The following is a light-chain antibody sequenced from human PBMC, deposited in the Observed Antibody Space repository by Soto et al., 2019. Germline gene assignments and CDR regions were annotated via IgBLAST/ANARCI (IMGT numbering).Light chain of an antibody. CDR1: QSVLYSSNNKNY. V-gene: IGKV4-1*01. J-gene: IGKJ2*02. CDR2: WAS. Sequence: DIVMTQSPDSLAVSLGERATINCKSSQSVLYSSNNKNYLAWYQHKPGQPPKLLIYWASTRESGVPDRFSGSGSGTECTLTISSLQAEDVAVYYCQQYYSNSWTFGQGTKLEIK. CDR3: QQYYSNSWT.